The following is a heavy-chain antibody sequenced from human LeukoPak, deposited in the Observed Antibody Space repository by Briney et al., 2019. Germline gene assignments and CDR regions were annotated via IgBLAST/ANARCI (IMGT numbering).Heavy chain of an antibody. D-gene: IGHD3-10*01. CDR3: ATGPYKFYFDY. CDR2: VDPEDGET. V-gene: IGHV1-69-2*01. J-gene: IGHJ4*02. Sequence: ASVKVSCKVSGYTFTDDYMHWVQQAPGKGLEWMGLVDPEDGETIYAEKFQGRVTITADTSTDTAYMELSSLRSEDTAVYYCATGPYKFYFDYWGQGTLVTVSS. CDR1: GYTFTDDY.